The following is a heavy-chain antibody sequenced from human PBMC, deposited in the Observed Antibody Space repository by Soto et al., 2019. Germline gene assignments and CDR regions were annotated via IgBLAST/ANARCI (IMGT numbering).Heavy chain of an antibody. Sequence: QVQLVQSGAEVKKPGASVKVSCKASGYTFTSYDINWVRQATGQGLEWMGWMNPNSGNTGYAQKFQGRVTMTRNTSISTAYMGLSSLRSEDTAVYYCAREGGWELLSSRYFDLWGRGTLVTVSS. CDR1: GYTFTSYD. CDR2: MNPNSGNT. J-gene: IGHJ2*01. CDR3: AREGGWELLSSRYFDL. V-gene: IGHV1-8*01. D-gene: IGHD1-26*01.